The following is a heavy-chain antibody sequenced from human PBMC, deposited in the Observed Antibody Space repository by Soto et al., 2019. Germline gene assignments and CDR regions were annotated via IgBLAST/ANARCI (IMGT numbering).Heavy chain of an antibody. CDR3: AKDRGYSYGTGGWFDP. D-gene: IGHD5-18*01. Sequence: VGSLRLSCAASGFTFSSYAMSWVRQAPGKGLEWVSAISGSGGSTYYADSVKGRFTISRDNSKNTLYLQMNSLRAEDTAVYYCAKDRGYSYGTGGWFDPWGQGTLVTVSS. CDR2: ISGSGGST. CDR1: GFTFSSYA. J-gene: IGHJ5*02. V-gene: IGHV3-23*01.